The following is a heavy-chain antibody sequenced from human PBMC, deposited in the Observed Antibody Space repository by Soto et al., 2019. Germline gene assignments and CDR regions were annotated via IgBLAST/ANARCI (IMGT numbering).Heavy chain of an antibody. J-gene: IGHJ6*02. CDR2: INAGNGNT. CDR3: ARDQNGDCSSTSCYSKYYGMDV. Sequence: GASVKVSCKASGYTFTSYAMHWVRQVPGQRLEWMGWINAGNGNTKYSQKFQGRVTITRDTSASTAYMELSSLRSEDTAVYYCARDQNGDCSSTSCYSKYYGMDVWGQGTTVTVSS. V-gene: IGHV1-3*01. D-gene: IGHD2-2*03. CDR1: GYTFTSYA.